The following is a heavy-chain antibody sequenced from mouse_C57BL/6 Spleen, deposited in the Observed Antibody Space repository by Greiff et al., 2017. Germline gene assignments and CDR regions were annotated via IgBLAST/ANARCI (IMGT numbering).Heavy chain of an antibody. V-gene: IGHV1-54*01. CDR2: INPGSGGT. J-gene: IGHJ2*01. CDR1: GYAFTNYL. D-gene: IGHD2-2*01. Sequence: QVQLQQSGAELVRPGTSVKVSCKASGYAFTNYLIEWVKQRPGQGLEWIGVINPGSGGTNYNEQFKGKATLTADKSSSTAYMQLSSLTSEDSAVYFCARFGYDGDYWGQGTTLTVSS. CDR3: ARFGYDGDY.